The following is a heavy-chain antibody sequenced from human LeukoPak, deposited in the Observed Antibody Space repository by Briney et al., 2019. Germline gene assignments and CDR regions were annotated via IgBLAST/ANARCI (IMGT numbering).Heavy chain of an antibody. CDR1: GFTFSSYS. J-gene: IGHJ5*02. CDR2: MSSIGTI. CDR3: ARVAENA. D-gene: IGHD6-13*01. V-gene: IGHV3-48*01. Sequence: GGSLRLSCTASGFTFSSYSMNWVRQAPGKGLEWVSYMSSIGTIYYADSVKGRFTISRDNAKNSLSLQMNSLRAEDTAVYYCARVAENAWGQGTLVTVSS.